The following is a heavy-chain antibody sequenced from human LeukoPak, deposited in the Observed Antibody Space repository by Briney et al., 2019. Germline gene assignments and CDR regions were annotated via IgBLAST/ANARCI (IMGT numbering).Heavy chain of an antibody. Sequence: SETLSLTCTVPGGSISSYYWSWIRQPPGKGLEWIGYIYYSGSTNYNPPLKSRVTISVDTSKNQFSLKLSSVTAAVTAVYYCASYAGYCSSTSCYGWFDPWGQGTLVTVSS. CDR1: GGSISSYY. J-gene: IGHJ5*02. V-gene: IGHV4-59*01. D-gene: IGHD2-2*01. CDR3: ASYAGYCSSTSCYGWFDP. CDR2: IYYSGST.